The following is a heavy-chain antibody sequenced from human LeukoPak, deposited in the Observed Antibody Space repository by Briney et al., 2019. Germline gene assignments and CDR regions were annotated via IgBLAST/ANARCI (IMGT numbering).Heavy chain of an antibody. V-gene: IGHV1-69*01. Sequence: RASVKVSCKASGGTFSSYAISWVRQAPGHGLEWMGGIIPIFGTANYAQKFQGRVTITADESTSTAYMELSSLRSEDTAVYYCARGYDSSGYYGIWGQGTMVTVSS. D-gene: IGHD3-22*01. CDR1: GGTFSSYA. CDR2: IIPIFGTA. CDR3: ARGYDSSGYYGI. J-gene: IGHJ3*02.